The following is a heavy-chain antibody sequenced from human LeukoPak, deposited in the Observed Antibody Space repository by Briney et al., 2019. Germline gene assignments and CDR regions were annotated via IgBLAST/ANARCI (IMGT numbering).Heavy chain of an antibody. V-gene: IGHV5-51*01. J-gene: IGHJ4*02. D-gene: IGHD3-9*01. Sequence: GESLKISWKGSGYSFTSYWIGWVRQMPGKGLEWMGIIYPGDSDTRYSPSFQGQVTISADKSISTAYLQWSSLKASDTDMYSCARLLRYFDWLPPGYFDYWGQGTLVTVSS. CDR1: GYSFTSYW. CDR3: ARLLRYFDWLPPGYFDY. CDR2: IYPGDSDT.